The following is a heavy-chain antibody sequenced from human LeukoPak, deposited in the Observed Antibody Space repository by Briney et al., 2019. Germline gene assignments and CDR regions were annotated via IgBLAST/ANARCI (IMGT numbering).Heavy chain of an antibody. CDR2: IKQDGSEK. Sequence: GGSLRLSCAASGFTFSSYWMSWVRQAPGKGLEWVANIKQDGSEKYYVDSEKGRFTISRDNAKNSLYLQMNSLRAEDTAVYYCARDKLNEPGIAVAGTGFDYWGQGTLVTVSS. J-gene: IGHJ4*02. V-gene: IGHV3-7*01. CDR3: ARDKLNEPGIAVAGTGFDY. D-gene: IGHD6-19*01. CDR1: GFTFSSYW.